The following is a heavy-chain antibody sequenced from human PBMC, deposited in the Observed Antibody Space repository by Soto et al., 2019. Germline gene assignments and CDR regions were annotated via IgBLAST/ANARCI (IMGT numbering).Heavy chain of an antibody. CDR3: ASRYDFWSGYYLSGWYFDL. CDR2: IKQDGSEK. Sequence: GGSLRLSCAASRFTFSSYWMSWVRQAPGKGLEWVANIKQDGSEKYYVDSVKGRFTISRDNAKNSLYLQMNSLRAEDTAVYYCASRYDFWSGYYLSGWYFDLWGRGTLVTVSS. CDR1: RFTFSSYW. D-gene: IGHD3-3*01. J-gene: IGHJ2*01. V-gene: IGHV3-7*01.